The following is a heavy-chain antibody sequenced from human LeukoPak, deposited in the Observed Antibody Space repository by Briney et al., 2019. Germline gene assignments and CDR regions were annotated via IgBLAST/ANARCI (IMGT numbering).Heavy chain of an antibody. CDR2: IYSGGTT. CDR3: ARASEVNYYPGPLDY. CDR1: GLTVSSNY. J-gene: IGHJ4*02. Sequence: GGSLRLSCAASGLTVSSNYMSWIRQAPGKGLEWVSVIYSGGTTYYAGSVKGRFTISRHNSKNTLYLQMNSLRAEDTAVYYCARASEVNYYPGPLDYRGQGTLVTVSS. V-gene: IGHV3-53*04. D-gene: IGHD1-26*01.